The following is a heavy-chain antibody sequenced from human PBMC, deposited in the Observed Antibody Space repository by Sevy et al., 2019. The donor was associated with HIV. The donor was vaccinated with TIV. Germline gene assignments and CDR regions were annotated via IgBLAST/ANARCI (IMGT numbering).Heavy chain of an antibody. J-gene: IGHJ6*02. V-gene: IGHV4-59*01. CDR2: IYYNGRT. Sequence: SETLSLTCTVSGASISSYYWSWIRQPPGKGLEWVGYIYYNGRTNYNPSLKSRVTTTVDTPKNQFSLKLISVTAADTAVYYCARSLADYYYGMDVWGQGTTVTVSS. CDR3: ARSLADYYYGMDV. CDR1: GASISSYY.